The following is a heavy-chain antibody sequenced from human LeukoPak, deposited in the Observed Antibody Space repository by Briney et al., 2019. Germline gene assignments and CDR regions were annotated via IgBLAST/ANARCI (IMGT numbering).Heavy chain of an antibody. Sequence: ASVKVSCKASGYSFTSYAYNWVRQAPGQGLEWMGWISAYDGGTKYAQDLQGRVTMTTDTSTRTAYMELTRLTSDDTAVYYCARDPLTSTWSPYYFTLVVWGQGTTVSVSS. V-gene: IGHV1-18*01. CDR2: ISAYDGGT. D-gene: IGHD6-13*01. CDR3: ARDPLTSTWSPYYFTLVV. CDR1: GYSFTSYA. J-gene: IGHJ6*02.